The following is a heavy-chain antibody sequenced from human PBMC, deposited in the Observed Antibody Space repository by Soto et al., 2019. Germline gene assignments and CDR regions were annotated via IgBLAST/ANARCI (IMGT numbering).Heavy chain of an antibody. D-gene: IGHD6-13*01. CDR1: GGSFSGYY. CDR3: ARRQSSSWYGL. V-gene: IGHV4-34*01. J-gene: IGHJ4*02. CDR2: INHSGST. Sequence: SETLSLTCAVYGGSFSGYYWSWIRQPPGKGLEWIGEINHSGSTNYNPSLKSRVTISVDTSKNQFSLKLSSVTAADTAVYYCARRQSSSWYGLWGQGTLVTVDS.